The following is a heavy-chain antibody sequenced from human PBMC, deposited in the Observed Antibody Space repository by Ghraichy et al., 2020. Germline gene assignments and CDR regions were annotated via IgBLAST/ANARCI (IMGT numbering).Heavy chain of an antibody. V-gene: IGHV1-69*04. CDR3: ARDGYSYAPSSDY. D-gene: IGHD5-18*01. CDR1: GGTFSSYT. CDR2: IIPILGIA. Sequence: SVKVSCKASGGTFSSYTISWVRQAPGQGLEWMGRIIPILGIANYAQKFQGRVTITADKSTSTAYMELSSLRSEDTAVYYCARDGYSYAPSSDYWGQGTLVTVSS. J-gene: IGHJ4*02.